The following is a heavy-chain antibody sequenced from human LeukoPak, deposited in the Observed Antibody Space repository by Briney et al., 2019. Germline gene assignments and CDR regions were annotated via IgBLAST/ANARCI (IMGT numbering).Heavy chain of an antibody. CDR3: ATRPSYYYDSSGYYYGDY. CDR2: MNPNSGNT. J-gene: IGHJ4*02. Sequence: ASVKVSCKASGYTFTSYDINWVRQATGQGLEWMGWMNPNSGNTGYAQKFQGRVTMTRNTSISTAHMELSSLRSEDTAVYYCATRPSYYYDSSGYYYGDYWGQGTLVTVSS. V-gene: IGHV1-8*01. D-gene: IGHD3-22*01. CDR1: GYTFTSYD.